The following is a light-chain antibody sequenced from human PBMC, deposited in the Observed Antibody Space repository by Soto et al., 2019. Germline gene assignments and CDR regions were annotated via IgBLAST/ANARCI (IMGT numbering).Light chain of an antibody. Sequence: DIQMTQPPSTLSASVGDRVSITCRASQAISSWLAWYQQKPGKAPKPLIYRASTLESGVPSRFSGSGSGTEFTLTISSLQPDDFATYYCQDYSTDSRTFGQGTRVEIK. CDR3: QDYSTDSRT. CDR1: QAISSW. J-gene: IGKJ1*01. CDR2: RAS. V-gene: IGKV1-5*03.